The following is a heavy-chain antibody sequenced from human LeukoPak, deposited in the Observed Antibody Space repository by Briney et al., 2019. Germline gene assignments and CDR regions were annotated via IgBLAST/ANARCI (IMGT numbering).Heavy chain of an antibody. CDR3: ARDPHALDY. V-gene: IGHV3-48*01. CDR1: GFSFSSYS. CDR2: IAYTGTI. J-gene: IGHJ4*02. Sequence: GGSLRLSCAASGFSFSSYSMNWVRQAPGKGLEWVAYIAYTGTIHYADSVRGRFAISRDNAKNSLYLELNSLRVEDTAVYYCARDPHALDYWGQGTWVTVSS.